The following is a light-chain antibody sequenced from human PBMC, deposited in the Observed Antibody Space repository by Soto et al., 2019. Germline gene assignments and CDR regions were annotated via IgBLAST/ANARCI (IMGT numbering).Light chain of an antibody. Sequence: DIQMTQSPSTLSASVGDRVTITCRASPSISSGLAWSQQKPGKAPKLPIYKASSLERGVPSRFSGSRSGTEFSLTISCLQPDDFATYSCHQYNSYSTFGHGTKVEIK. J-gene: IGKJ1*01. CDR2: KAS. CDR1: PSISSG. CDR3: HQYNSYST. V-gene: IGKV1-5*03.